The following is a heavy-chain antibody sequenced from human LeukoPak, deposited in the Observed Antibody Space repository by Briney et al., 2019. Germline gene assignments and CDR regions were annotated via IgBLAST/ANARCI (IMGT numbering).Heavy chain of an antibody. CDR3: ERARWVTGFYYFDY. D-gene: IGHD7-27*01. Sequence: PGGSLRLSCAASGFTFSHYWMSWVRQAPGKGLEWVANIKQDGSEKYYVDSVKGRFSISRDDAQNSLYLQMNSLRAEDTAMYYCERARWVTGFYYFDYWGQGTLVTVSS. V-gene: IGHV3-7*03. J-gene: IGHJ4*02. CDR1: GFTFSHYW. CDR2: IKQDGSEK.